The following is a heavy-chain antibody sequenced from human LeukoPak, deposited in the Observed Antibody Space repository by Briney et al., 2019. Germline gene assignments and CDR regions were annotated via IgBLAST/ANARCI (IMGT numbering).Heavy chain of an antibody. V-gene: IGHV4-30-2*03. CDR3: ARQGLVVVPY. CDR2: IYHSGST. D-gene: IGHD2-2*01. Sequence: SETLSLTCTVSGGSISSGGYYWSWIRQPPGKGLEWIGYIYHSGSTYYNPSLKSRVTISVDTSKNQFSLKLSSVTAADTAVYYCARQGLVVVPYWGQGTLVTVSS. J-gene: IGHJ4*02. CDR1: GGSISSGGYY.